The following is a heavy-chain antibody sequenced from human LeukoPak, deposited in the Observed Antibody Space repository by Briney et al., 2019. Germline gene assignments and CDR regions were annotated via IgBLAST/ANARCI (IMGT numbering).Heavy chain of an antibody. CDR2: IYPGDSDT. D-gene: IGHD6-13*01. V-gene: IGHV5-51*01. Sequence: GESLKISCKGSGYSFTTYWIGWVRQMPGKGLEWMGVIYPGDSDTRYSPSFQGQVTISADKSISTAYLQWSSLKASDTAIYYCARQGAAGKYYYYYMDVWGKGTTVTVSS. J-gene: IGHJ6*03. CDR3: ARQGAAGKYYYYYMDV. CDR1: GYSFTTYW.